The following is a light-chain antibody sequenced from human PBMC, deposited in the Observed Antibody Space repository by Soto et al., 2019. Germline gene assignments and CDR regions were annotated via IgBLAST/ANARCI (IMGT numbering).Light chain of an antibody. CDR3: SPYAGSYKGVV. Sequence: QSALTQPPSASGSPGQSVTISCTGTSSDVGGYNSVSWCQQYPGKAPKLMIYEVSKRPSGVPDRFSGSKSGNTASLTVSGLQAEDEADYYCSPYAGSYKGVVFGGGTKVTVL. V-gene: IGLV2-8*01. CDR2: EVS. CDR1: SSDVGGYNS. J-gene: IGLJ2*01.